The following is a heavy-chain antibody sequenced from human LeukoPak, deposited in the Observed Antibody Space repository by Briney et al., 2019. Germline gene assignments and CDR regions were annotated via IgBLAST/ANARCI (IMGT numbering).Heavy chain of an antibody. D-gene: IGHD1-26*01. J-gene: IGHJ4*02. Sequence: ASVKVSCKSSGYTFTSYGISWVRQAPGQGLEWMGWMSASNGNTDYAQKVQGRVTMTTDTATSTAYMELRSLKSDDTAVYYCARDSGSRLFDHWGQGILVTVSS. CDR1: GYTFTSYG. CDR3: ARDSGSRLFDH. V-gene: IGHV1-18*01. CDR2: MSASNGNT.